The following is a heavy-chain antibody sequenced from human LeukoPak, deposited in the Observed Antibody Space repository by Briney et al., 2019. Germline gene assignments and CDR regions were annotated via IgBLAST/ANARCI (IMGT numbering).Heavy chain of an antibody. CDR1: GFTFDDYA. J-gene: IGHJ4*02. D-gene: IGHD6-19*01. CDR3: ATKQWLVLY. CDR2: ISGSGGST. V-gene: IGHV3-23*01. Sequence: GGSLRLSCAASGFTFDDYAMHWVRQAPGKGLEWVSGISGSGGSTYYADSVKGRFTISRDNSKNTLYLQMNSLRAEDTAVYYCATKQWLVLYWGQGTLVTVSS.